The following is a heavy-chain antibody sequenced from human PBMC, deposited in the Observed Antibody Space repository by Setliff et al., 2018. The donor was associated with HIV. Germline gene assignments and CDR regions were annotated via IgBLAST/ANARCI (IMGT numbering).Heavy chain of an antibody. J-gene: IGHJ5*02. Sequence: SETLSLTCSVSGVSINRTDHYWGWIRQSPGKGLERIGSVSQSGSTYYNPSLKSRITISVDRSKNLFSLKLISVTAADQGVYYCARVPVPGANWFDPWGRGTLVTVSS. CDR2: VSQSGST. V-gene: IGHV4-39*01. CDR1: GVSINRTDHY. CDR3: ARVPVPGANWFDP.